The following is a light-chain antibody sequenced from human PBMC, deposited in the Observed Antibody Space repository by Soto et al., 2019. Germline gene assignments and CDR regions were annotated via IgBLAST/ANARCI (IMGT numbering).Light chain of an antibody. J-gene: IGKJ5*01. V-gene: IGKV1-9*01. CDR3: QQLNSYPRIT. CDR1: QGISSY. Sequence: IQLTQSPSSLSASVGDSVTITCRASQGISSYLAWYQQKPGKAPKLLIYAASTLQSGVPSRFSGSGSGTDFTLTISSLQPEDFATYYCQQLNSYPRITFGQGTRLRL. CDR2: AAS.